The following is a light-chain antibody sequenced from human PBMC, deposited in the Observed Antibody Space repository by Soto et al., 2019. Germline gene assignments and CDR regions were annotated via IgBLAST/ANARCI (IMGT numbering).Light chain of an antibody. CDR2: DAS. J-gene: IGKJ4*01. CDR3: QQYDTYVT. Sequence: DIQMTQSPSTLSAALRDSVTLTCRASQNIGSWVAWYQQKPGKAPKLLMYDASTLESGVPSRFSRSGSGTKFTLTINSLQSDDFATYYCQQYDTYVTFGGGTKVDIK. CDR1: QNIGSW. V-gene: IGKV1-5*01.